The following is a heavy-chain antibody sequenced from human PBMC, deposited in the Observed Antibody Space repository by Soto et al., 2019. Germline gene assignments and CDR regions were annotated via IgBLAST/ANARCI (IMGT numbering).Heavy chain of an antibody. J-gene: IGHJ6*02. CDR1: GGTFRNSA. V-gene: IGHV1-69*12. CDR3: ARDNDRPQLGGNYYYILDV. CDR2: IMPIFRTP. D-gene: IGHD1-1*01. Sequence: QVQLEQSGAEVKKPGSSVKVSCKASGGTFRNSAISWVRQAPGQGLEWMGGIMPIFRTPDYAQKFHGRVTITADESTSTAYMELSGLGSDDTAVYFCARDNDRPQLGGNYYYILDVWGHGTTVTVSS.